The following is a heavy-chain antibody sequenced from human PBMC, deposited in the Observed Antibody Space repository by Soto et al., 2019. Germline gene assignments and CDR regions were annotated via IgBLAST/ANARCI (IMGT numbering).Heavy chain of an antibody. J-gene: IGHJ1*01. CDR2: ISYDGSNK. V-gene: IGHV3-30*18. CDR3: AKDVTSYSGTFLTEFFQH. CDR1: GFTFSSYG. Sequence: QVQLVESGGGVVQPGRSLRLSCAASGFTFSSYGMHWVRQAPGKGLEWVALISYDGSNKYYADSVKGRFTISRDNSKNTLYLQMNSLRAEDTAVYYCAKDVTSYSGTFLTEFFQHWGQGTLVTVSS. D-gene: IGHD1-26*01.